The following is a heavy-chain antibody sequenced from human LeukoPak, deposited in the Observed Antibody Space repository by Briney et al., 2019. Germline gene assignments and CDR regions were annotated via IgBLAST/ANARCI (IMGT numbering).Heavy chain of an antibody. V-gene: IGHV5-51*01. D-gene: IGHD5-18*01. CDR1: GYSFTSYW. CDR3: ARRVDTAMDD. CDR2: IYPGDSDT. J-gene: IGHJ4*02. Sequence: GESLKISCQGSGYSFTSYWMGWVRQMPGKGLEWMGIIYPGDSDTRYSPSFQGQVTISVDKSISTAYLQWSSLKASDTAMYYCARRVDTAMDDWGQGTLVTVSS.